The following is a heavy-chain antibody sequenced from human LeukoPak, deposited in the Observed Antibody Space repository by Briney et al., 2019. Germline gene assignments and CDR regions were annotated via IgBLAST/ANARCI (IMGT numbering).Heavy chain of an antibody. CDR1: GYTFTGYY. CDR2: INPNSGGT. V-gene: IGHV1-2*02. CDR3: ARDYSSGSLANFDY. J-gene: IGHJ4*02. D-gene: IGHD6-19*01. Sequence: ASVKVSCKASGYTFTGYYMHGVRQAPGQGLEWMGWINPNSGGTNYAQKFQGRVTMTRDTSISTAYMELSRLRSDDTAVYYCARDYSSGSLANFDYWGQGTLVTVSS.